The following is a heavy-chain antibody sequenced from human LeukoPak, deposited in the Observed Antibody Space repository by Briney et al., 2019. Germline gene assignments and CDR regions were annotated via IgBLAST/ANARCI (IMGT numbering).Heavy chain of an antibody. V-gene: IGHV3-48*04. D-gene: IGHD3-22*01. Sequence: GGSLRLSCAASGFTFSSYSMNWVRQAPGKGLEWVSYISSSSSTIYYADSVKGRFTISRDNAKNSLYLQMNSLRAEDTAVYYCARDLYYYDSSGYYQYYFDYWGQGTLVTVSS. J-gene: IGHJ4*02. CDR1: GFTFSSYS. CDR2: ISSSSSTI. CDR3: ARDLYYYDSSGYYQYYFDY.